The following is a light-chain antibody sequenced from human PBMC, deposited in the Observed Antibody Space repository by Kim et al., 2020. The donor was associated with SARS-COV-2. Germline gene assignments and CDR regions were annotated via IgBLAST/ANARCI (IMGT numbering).Light chain of an antibody. CDR1: SLRTYY. J-gene: IGLJ3*02. CDR3: NSRDSSGNHVV. Sequence: LGQKVRITCQGDSLRTYYASWYQQKPGQAPVLVIYGKNNRPSGIPDRFSGSSSGNTASLTITGAQAEDEADYYCNSRDSSGNHVVFGGGTQLTVL. CDR2: GKN. V-gene: IGLV3-19*01.